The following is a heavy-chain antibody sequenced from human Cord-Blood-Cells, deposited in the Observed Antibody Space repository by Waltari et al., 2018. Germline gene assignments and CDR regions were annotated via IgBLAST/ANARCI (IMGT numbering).Heavy chain of an antibody. CDR2: IDWDDDK. V-gene: IGHV2-70*01. J-gene: IGHJ5*02. D-gene: IGHD1-1*01. CDR1: GFSLSTSGMC. Sequence: QVTLRESGPALVKPTQTLTLTCTFSGFSLSTSGMCVSWIRQPPGKALGWFALIDWDDDKYYSTSLKTRLTISKDSTKNQVVLTMTNMDPVDTATYYCARGRPTKDWNVWFDTWGQGTLVTVS. CDR3: ARGRPTKDWNVWFDT.